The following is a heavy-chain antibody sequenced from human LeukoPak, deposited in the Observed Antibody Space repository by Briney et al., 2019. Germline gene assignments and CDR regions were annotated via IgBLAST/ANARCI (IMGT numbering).Heavy chain of an antibody. CDR2: IWYDGSIK. D-gene: IGHD2-8*02. CDR1: GFRFSTCV. V-gene: IGHV3-33*01. J-gene: IGHJ6*02. Sequence: GGSLTLSWVESGFRFSTCVVPGVRQAPGKGLEWVAVIWYDGSIKYYADSVKGRFTFSRDNSKSTMDLQMNSLRAEDTAVYYLEILACTGGNCKPYYYYGLDVWGQGTTVTVSS. CDR3: EILACTGGNCKPYYYYGLDV.